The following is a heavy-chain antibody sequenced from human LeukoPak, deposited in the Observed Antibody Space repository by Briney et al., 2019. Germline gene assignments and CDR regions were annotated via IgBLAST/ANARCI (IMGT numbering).Heavy chain of an antibody. CDR3: AREEDSSGFDDY. CDR2: ISSSSSYI. Sequence: PGGSLRLSCAASGFTFSSYSMNWVRQAPGKGLEWVSSISSSSSYIYYADSVKGRFTISRDNAKNSLYLQMNSLRAEDTAVYYCAREEDSSGFDDYWGQGTLVTVSS. V-gene: IGHV3-21*01. J-gene: IGHJ4*02. CDR1: GFTFSSYS. D-gene: IGHD6-19*01.